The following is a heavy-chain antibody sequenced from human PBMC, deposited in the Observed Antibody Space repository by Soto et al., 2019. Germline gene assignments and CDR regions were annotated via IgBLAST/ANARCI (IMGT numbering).Heavy chain of an antibody. CDR1: GFTFRTYW. CDR2: INQDGSEK. D-gene: IGHD5-18*01. J-gene: IGHJ6*02. Sequence: EVQLVESGGGLVQPGGSLRLSWGASGFTFRTYWLSWVRQVPGKGLEWVANINQDGSEKNYVDSVKGRFTISRDNAQNSLYLQMSSLRAEDTALYYCARDGSTSWYSYDYHGMDVWGQGTTVTVSS. V-gene: IGHV3-7*05. CDR3: ARDGSTSWYSYDYHGMDV.